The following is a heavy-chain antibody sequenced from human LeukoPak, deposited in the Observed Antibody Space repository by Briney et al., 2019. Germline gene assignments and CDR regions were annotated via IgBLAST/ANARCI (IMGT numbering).Heavy chain of an antibody. CDR3: ARGRTRRQLWFDY. V-gene: IGHV4-34*01. J-gene: IGHJ4*02. CDR1: GGSFSGYY. Sequence: SETLSLTCAVYGGSFSGYYWSWIRQPPRKGLEWIGEINHSGSTNYNPSLKSRVTISVDTSKNQFSLKLSSVTAADTAVYYCARGRTRRQLWFDYWGQGTLVTVSS. D-gene: IGHD5-18*01. CDR2: INHSGST.